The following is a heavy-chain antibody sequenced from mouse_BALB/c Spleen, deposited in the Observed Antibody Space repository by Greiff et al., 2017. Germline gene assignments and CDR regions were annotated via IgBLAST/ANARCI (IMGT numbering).Heavy chain of an antibody. CDR2: ISSGSSTI. Sequence: EVQGVESGGGLVQPGGSRKLSCAASGFTFSSFGMHWVRQAPEKGLEWVAYISSGSSTIYYADTVKGRFTISRDNPKNTLFLQMTSLRSEDTAMYYCARGRYYYGSSYLDYWGQGTTLTVSS. CDR3: ARGRYYYGSSYLDY. J-gene: IGHJ2*01. CDR1: GFTFSSFG. V-gene: IGHV5-17*02. D-gene: IGHD1-1*01.